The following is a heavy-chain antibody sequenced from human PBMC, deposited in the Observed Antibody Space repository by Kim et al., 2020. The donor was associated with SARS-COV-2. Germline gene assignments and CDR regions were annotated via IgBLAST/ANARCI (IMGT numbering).Heavy chain of an antibody. Sequence: GGSLRLSCAASGFTFSSYAMLWVRQAPGKGLEWVAVISYDGGNKYYADSVKGRFTISRDNSKNTLYLQMNSLRAEDTAVYYCARPPNPTVITYWFDPWGQGTLVTVSS. CDR2: ISYDGGNK. CDR3: ARPPNPTVITYWFDP. CDR1: GFTFSSYA. D-gene: IGHD3-16*01. V-gene: IGHV3-30*04. J-gene: IGHJ5*02.